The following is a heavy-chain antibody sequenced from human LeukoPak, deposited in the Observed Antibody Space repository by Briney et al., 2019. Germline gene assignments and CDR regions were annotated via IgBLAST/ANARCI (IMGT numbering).Heavy chain of an antibody. D-gene: IGHD1-26*01. CDR2: INPSAGST. CDR1: GYTFTTYY. CDR3: AREIFEGGATDYFDY. J-gene: IGHJ4*02. V-gene: IGHV1-46*01. Sequence: ASVKVSCKASGYTFTTYYMHWVRQAPGQGLEWMGIINPSAGSTSYAQKFQGRVTMTRGTSTSTVYMELSSLRSEDTAVYYCAREIFEGGATDYFDYWGQGTLVTVSS.